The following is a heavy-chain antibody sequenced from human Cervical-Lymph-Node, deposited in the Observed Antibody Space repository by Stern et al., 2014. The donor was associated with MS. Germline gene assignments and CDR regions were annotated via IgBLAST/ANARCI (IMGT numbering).Heavy chain of an antibody. J-gene: IGHJ3*02. Sequence: QVTLKESGPALVKPTQTLTLTCTFSGFSLTTSGMCVSWIRQPPGKALEWLAFIDWDDDQSYNTSLKTRLTISKDTSKNQVVLTMTNMDPVDTATYYCARFYSSSSFADAFDIWGQGTMVTVSS. CDR2: IDWDDDQ. V-gene: IGHV2-70*01. CDR1: GFSLTTSGMC. D-gene: IGHD6-6*01. CDR3: ARFYSSSSFADAFDI.